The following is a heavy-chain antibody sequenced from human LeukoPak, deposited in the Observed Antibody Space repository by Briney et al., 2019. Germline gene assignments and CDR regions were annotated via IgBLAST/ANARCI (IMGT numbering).Heavy chain of an antibody. J-gene: IGHJ4*02. V-gene: IGHV1-2*02. Sequence: GASVKVSCKASGYTFTSYYMHWVRQAPGQGLEWVGWINPNSGVTNYAQKFQGRVTMTSDTSISTVYMELSRLRYDDTAVYFCSREDYWGQGTLVTVSS. CDR3: SREDY. CDR2: INPNSGVT. CDR1: GYTFTSYY.